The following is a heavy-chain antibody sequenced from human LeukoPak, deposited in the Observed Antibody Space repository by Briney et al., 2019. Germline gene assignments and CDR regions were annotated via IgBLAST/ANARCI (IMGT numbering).Heavy chain of an antibody. Sequence: SETLSLTCTVSGGSISNYYWNWIRQPPGKGLEWIGYIYNSGSTNYNPSLKSRVTISPDTSENQFSLKLNSVTAADTAVYYCARGKLGTYYVFDYWGQGTLVTVSS. D-gene: IGHD1-26*01. CDR3: ARGKLGTYYVFDY. V-gene: IGHV4-59*08. CDR2: IYNSGST. CDR1: GGSISNYY. J-gene: IGHJ4*02.